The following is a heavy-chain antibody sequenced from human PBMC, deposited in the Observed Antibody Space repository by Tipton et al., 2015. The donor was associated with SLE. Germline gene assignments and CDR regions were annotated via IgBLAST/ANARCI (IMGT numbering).Heavy chain of an antibody. V-gene: IGHV4-39*07. D-gene: IGHD1-26*01. CDR2: IYYSGST. CDR1: GGSISSSSYY. CDR3: ARDPSRYSGSQSPFGY. J-gene: IGHJ4*02. Sequence: TLSLTCTVSGGSISSSSYYWGWIRQPPGKGLEWIGSIYYSGSTCYNPSLKSRVTISVDPSKNQFSLKLSSVTAADTAVYYCARDPSRYSGSQSPFGYWGQETLVPVSS.